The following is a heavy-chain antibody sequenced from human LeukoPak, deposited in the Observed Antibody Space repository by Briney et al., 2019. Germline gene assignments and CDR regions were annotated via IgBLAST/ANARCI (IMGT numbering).Heavy chain of an antibody. V-gene: IGHV6-1*01. D-gene: IGHD4-17*01. Sequence: SQTLSLTCAISGDSVSSNSAAWNWIRQSPSRGLEWLGRTYYRSKWYNDYAVSVKGRITINPDTSKNQFSLQLNSVTPEDTAVYYCARGDTVTTGLRMNYWGQGTLVTVSS. J-gene: IGHJ4*02. CDR1: GDSVSSNSAA. CDR2: TYYRSKWYN. CDR3: ARGDTVTTGLRMNY.